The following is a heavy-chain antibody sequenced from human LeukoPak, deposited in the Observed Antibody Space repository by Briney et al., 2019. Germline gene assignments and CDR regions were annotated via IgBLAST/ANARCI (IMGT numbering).Heavy chain of an antibody. Sequence: SETLSLTCAVYGGSFSGYYWSWIRQPPGKGLEWIGEINHSGSTNYNPSLKSRVTMSVDTSKNQFSLKLSSVTAADTAVYYCARDRNYGSGNLFDYWGQGTLVTVYS. CDR3: ARDRNYGSGNLFDY. CDR1: GGSFSGYY. D-gene: IGHD3-10*01. V-gene: IGHV4-34*01. CDR2: INHSGST. J-gene: IGHJ4*02.